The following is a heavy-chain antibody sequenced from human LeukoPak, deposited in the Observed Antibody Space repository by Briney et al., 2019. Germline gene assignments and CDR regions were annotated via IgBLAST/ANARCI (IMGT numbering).Heavy chain of an antibody. CDR3: AKDNRIAVAGTLDY. V-gene: IGHV3-23*01. J-gene: IGHJ4*02. D-gene: IGHD6-19*01. Sequence: GGSLRLSCAASGFTFSSYAMSWVRQAPGKGLEWVSAISGSGGSTYYADSVKGRFTISRDNSKNTLYLQMNSLRAEDTAVYYCAKDNRIAVAGTLDYWGQGTQVTVSS. CDR2: ISGSGGST. CDR1: GFTFSSYA.